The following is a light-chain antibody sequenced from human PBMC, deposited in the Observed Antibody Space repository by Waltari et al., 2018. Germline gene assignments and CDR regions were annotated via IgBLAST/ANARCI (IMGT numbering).Light chain of an antibody. J-gene: IGLJ3*02. V-gene: IGLV2-14*03. CDR2: DVT. CDR3: NSYTDTTWV. CDR1: SSDVGTYNY. Sequence: QSALTQPASVSGSPGQSITISCTGTSSDVGTYNYVSWYQQHPGKAPKLMIYDVTKRPSGVSNRFSGSKSGNTAFLTISGLQPEDEADYYCNSYTDTTWVFGGGTKLTVL.